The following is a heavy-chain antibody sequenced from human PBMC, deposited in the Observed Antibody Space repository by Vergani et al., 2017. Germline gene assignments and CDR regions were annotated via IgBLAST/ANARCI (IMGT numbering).Heavy chain of an antibody. CDR1: GFTFSSYA. D-gene: IGHD4-17*01. V-gene: IGHV3-23*01. CDR2: ISGSGGST. Sequence: EVQLLESGGGLVQPGGSLRLSCAASGFTFSSYAMSWVRQAPGKGLEWVSAISGSGGSTYYADSVKGRFTISRDNSKNTLYLQMNSLRAEATAVYYCVDEPTVTTTDGNWFDPWGQGTLVTVSS. CDR3: VDEPTVTTTDGNWFDP. J-gene: IGHJ5*02.